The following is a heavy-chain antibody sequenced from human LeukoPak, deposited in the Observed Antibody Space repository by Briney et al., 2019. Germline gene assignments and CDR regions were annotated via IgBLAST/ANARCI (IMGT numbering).Heavy chain of an antibody. CDR3: ARDTGTTFY. Sequence: SETLSLTCTVSGGSISSSSYYWGWIRQPPGKGLEWIGSIYYSGSTYYNPSLKSRVTISVDTSENQFSLKLSSVTAADTAVYYCARDTGTTFYWGQGTLVTVSS. V-gene: IGHV4-39*07. CDR2: IYYSGST. J-gene: IGHJ4*02. D-gene: IGHD1-7*01. CDR1: GGSISSSSYY.